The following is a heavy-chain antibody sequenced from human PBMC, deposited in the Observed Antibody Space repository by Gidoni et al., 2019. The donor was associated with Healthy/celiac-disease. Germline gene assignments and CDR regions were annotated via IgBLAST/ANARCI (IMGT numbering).Heavy chain of an antibody. V-gene: IGHV1-46*01. CDR2: INPSGGST. CDR1: GCTFTSYY. D-gene: IGHD3-10*01. Sequence: QVQLVQSGAEVKKPGASVKVSCKASGCTFTSYYMHWVRQAPGQGLEWMGIINPSGGSTSYAQKFQGRVTMTRDTSTSTVYMELSSLRSEDTAVYYCARVRGGGWFDPWGQGTLVTVSS. J-gene: IGHJ5*02. CDR3: ARVRGGGWFDP.